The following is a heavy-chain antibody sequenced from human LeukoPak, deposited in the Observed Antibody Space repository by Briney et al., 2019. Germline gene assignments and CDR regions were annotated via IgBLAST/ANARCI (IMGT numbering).Heavy chain of an antibody. Sequence: GGSLRLSCAASGFTFSTYAMSWVRQAPGKGLEWLSYISGSGGSTYYADPVKGRFTISRDNSKNTLYLQMSSLRAEDTALYFCAKRVATYHFESWGQGTLVTVSS. V-gene: IGHV3-23*01. CDR1: GFTFSTYA. CDR2: ISGSGGST. J-gene: IGHJ4*02. CDR3: AKRVATYHFES. D-gene: IGHD1-1*01.